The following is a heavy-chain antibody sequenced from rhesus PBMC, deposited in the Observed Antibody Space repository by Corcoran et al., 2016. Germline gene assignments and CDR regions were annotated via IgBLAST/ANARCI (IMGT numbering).Heavy chain of an antibody. D-gene: IGHD3-3*01. Sequence: QVQLQQWGEGLVKPSETLSLTCAVYGGSISSNYWSWIRQPPGKGLEWIGRIRSGGSTNSNPSLKSRFTISIDTSKNQFSLKLSSVTAAATAVYYCARDQVDFWTGYYHDYWGQGVLVTVSS. CDR2: IRSGGST. J-gene: IGHJ4*01. CDR1: GGSISSNY. V-gene: IGHV4-160*01. CDR3: ARDQVDFWTGYYHDY.